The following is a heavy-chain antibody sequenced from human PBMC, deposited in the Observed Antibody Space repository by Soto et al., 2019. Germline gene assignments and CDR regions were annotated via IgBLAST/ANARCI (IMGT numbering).Heavy chain of an antibody. CDR2: LYYTGST. CDR1: GGTISSHY. CDR3: ARVGATVTSQALGFDH. D-gene: IGHD4-17*01. Sequence: SETLSLTCTVSGGTISSHYWSWVRQPPGKGLEWIGYLYYTGSTNYNASLKSQVTMSLDTSKNQFSLMLTSVTAADTAVYYCARVGATVTSQALGFDHWGQGILVTVSS. V-gene: IGHV4-59*11. J-gene: IGHJ4*02.